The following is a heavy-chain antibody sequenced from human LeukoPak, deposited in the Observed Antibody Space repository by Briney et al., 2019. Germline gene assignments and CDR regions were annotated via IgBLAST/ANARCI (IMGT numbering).Heavy chain of an antibody. D-gene: IGHD1-26*01. V-gene: IGHV4-34*01. CDR1: SGSISNYY. J-gene: IGHJ4*02. Sequence: SETLSLTCGVSSGSISNYYWSWIRQPPGKGLEWIGKINHRGSTNYNPSLKSRVTLSVDTSNRQFSLNVTSMTAADTAMYYCARGQFWRGSEIRVWGQGTLVTVSS. CDR2: INHRGST. CDR3: ARGQFWRGSEIRV.